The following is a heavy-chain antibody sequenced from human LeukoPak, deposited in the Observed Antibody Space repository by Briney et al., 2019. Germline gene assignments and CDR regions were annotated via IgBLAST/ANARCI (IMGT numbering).Heavy chain of an antibody. D-gene: IGHD3-3*01. V-gene: IGHV3-53*01. CDR1: GFTVSSNY. Sequence: GGSLRLSCAASGFTVSSNYMSWVRQAPGKGLEWVSVIYSGGSTYYADSVKGRFTISRDNSKNTLYLQMNSLRAEDTAAYYCARGCRRFFNFDYWGQGTLVTVSS. J-gene: IGHJ4*02. CDR2: IYSGGST. CDR3: ARGCRRFFNFDY.